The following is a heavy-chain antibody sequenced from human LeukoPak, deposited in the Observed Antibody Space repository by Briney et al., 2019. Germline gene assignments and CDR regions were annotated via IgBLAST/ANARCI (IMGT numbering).Heavy chain of an antibody. Sequence: GGSLRLSCAASGFTFSSYAMSWVRQAPGKGLEWVSAISGSGGSTYYADSVKGRFTISRDNSKNTLYLQMNSLRAEDTAVYYCARTGSQATYYYMDVWGKGTTVTVSS. D-gene: IGHD1-14*01. V-gene: IGHV3-23*01. CDR1: GFTFSSYA. J-gene: IGHJ6*03. CDR2: ISGSGGST. CDR3: ARTGSQATYYYMDV.